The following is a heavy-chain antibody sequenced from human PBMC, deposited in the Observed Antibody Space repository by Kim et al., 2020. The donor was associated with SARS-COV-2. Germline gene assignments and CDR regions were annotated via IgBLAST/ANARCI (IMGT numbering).Heavy chain of an antibody. CDR3: ARGQHSSGYYYFDY. V-gene: IGHV3-11*05. CDR2: ISSSSSYT. J-gene: IGHJ4*02. CDR1: GFTFSDYY. D-gene: IGHD3-22*01. Sequence: GGSLRLSCAASGFTFSDYYMSWIRQAPGKGLEWVSYISSSSSYTNYADSVKGRFTISRDNAKNSLYLQMNSLRAEDTAVYYCARGQHSSGYYYFDYWGQGTLVTVSS.